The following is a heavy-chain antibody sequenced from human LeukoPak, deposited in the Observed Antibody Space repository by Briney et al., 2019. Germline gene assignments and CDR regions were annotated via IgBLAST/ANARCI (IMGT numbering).Heavy chain of an antibody. D-gene: IGHD1-26*01. CDR3: ARVQAEVGPGH. J-gene: IGHJ4*02. CDR1: VESFSGYY. Sequence: SETLSLTCAVYVESFSGYYWSWIRQPPGKGLEWIGEINHSGSSNYNPSLKSRVSISLDTSKNQFSLKLTSVTAADTAVYYCARVQAEVGPGHWGQGTLVTVSS. CDR2: INHSGSS. V-gene: IGHV4-34*01.